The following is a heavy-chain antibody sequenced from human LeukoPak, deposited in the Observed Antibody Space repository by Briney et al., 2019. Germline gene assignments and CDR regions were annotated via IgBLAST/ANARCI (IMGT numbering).Heavy chain of an antibody. D-gene: IGHD5-18*01. CDR3: VRHLSGYGFDYRVLDS. V-gene: IGHV5-51*01. CDR1: GYNFRTSW. Sequence: GESLQISCKGSGYNFRTSWISWVRQLPGKGLEWMGIIYPGDSDTRYSPSFQGQVTISVDRSVNTAYLQWSSLKASDTAMYFCVRHLSGYGFDYRVLDSWGQGTLVTVSS. J-gene: IGHJ4*02. CDR2: IYPGDSDT.